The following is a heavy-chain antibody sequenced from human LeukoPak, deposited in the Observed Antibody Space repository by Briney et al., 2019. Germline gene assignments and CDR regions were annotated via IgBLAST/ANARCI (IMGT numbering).Heavy chain of an antibody. J-gene: IGHJ4*02. Sequence: GGPLRLSCAASGFTFSSYAMSWVRQAPGKGLEWVSAISGSGGSAYYADSVKGRFTISRDNSKNTPFLQMNSLRAEDTAVYYCARGALQLWSRFDSWGQGTLVTVSS. V-gene: IGHV3-23*01. CDR2: ISGSGGSA. CDR3: ARGALQLWSRFDS. D-gene: IGHD5-18*01. CDR1: GFTFSSYA.